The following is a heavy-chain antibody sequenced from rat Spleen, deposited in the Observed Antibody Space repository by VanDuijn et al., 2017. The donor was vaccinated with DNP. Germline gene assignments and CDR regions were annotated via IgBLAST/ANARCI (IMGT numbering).Heavy chain of an antibody. CDR3: ARDGRLAS. D-gene: IGHD4-2*01. Sequence: EVQLQESGPGLVTPAQSLSLTCSVTGYSITSNYWGWIRQFPGAKMAWVGHISYRGSTTYNPSLKSRIPITRNTSNNQFFLQLNSVITEDTGIYYCARDGRLASWGQGVMVTVSS. CDR1: GYSITSNY. J-gene: IGHJ2*01. CDR2: ISYRGST. V-gene: IGHV3-1*01.